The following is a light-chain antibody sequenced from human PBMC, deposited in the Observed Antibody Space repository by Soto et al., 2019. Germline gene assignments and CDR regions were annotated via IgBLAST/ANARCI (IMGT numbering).Light chain of an antibody. V-gene: IGKV1-39*01. CDR1: QSVSSD. CDR3: QNIYSIPIK. J-gene: IGKJ5*01. CDR2: AAS. Sequence: DIQMTQSPSSLSASVGDRVIITCRASQSVSSDLNWYQQKAGKPPKLLIFAASSLQSGVPSRFSGSGSGTHFTLTISNLQPEDFATYYCQNIYSIPIKFGQGKRLEIK.